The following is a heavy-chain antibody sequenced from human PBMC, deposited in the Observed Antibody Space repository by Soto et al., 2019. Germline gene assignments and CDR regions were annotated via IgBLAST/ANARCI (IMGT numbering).Heavy chain of an antibody. D-gene: IGHD4-17*01. V-gene: IGHV4-59*01. J-gene: IGHJ4*02. CDR2: IYYSGST. CDR3: ARVRPYGDYVVYY. Sequence: SETLSLTCTVSGGSIRSYYWSWIRQPPGKGLEWIGYIYYSGSTNYNPSLKSRVTISVDTSKNQFSLKLSSVTAADTAVYYCARVRPYGDYVVYYWGQGTLVTVSS. CDR1: GGSIRSYY.